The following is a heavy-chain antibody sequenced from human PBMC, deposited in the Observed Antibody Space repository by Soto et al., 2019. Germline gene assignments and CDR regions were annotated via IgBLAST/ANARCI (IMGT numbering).Heavy chain of an antibody. Sequence: GGSLRLSCAASGFTFSSYGMHWVRQAPGKGLEWVAVISYDGSNKYYADSVKGRFTISRDNSKNTLYLQMNSLRAEDTAVYYCAKDLNYYDSSGSQGCFDYWGQGTLVTVSS. D-gene: IGHD3-22*01. CDR2: ISYDGSNK. CDR3: AKDLNYYDSSGSQGCFDY. CDR1: GFTFSSYG. V-gene: IGHV3-30*18. J-gene: IGHJ4*02.